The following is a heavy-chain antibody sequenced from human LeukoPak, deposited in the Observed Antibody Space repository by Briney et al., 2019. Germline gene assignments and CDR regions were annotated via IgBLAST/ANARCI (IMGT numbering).Heavy chain of an antibody. J-gene: IGHJ4*02. CDR3: ARSLYDYVWGSSQKPFDY. CDR1: GGSVSSSSYY. D-gene: IGHD3-16*01. CDR2: IYYSGST. Sequence: PSETLSLTCTVSGGSVSSSSYYWGWIRQPPGKGLEWIGSIYYSGSTYYNPSLKSRVTISVDTSKNQFSLKLSSVTAADTAVYYCARSLYDYVWGSSQKPFDYWGQGTLVTVSS. V-gene: IGHV4-39*01.